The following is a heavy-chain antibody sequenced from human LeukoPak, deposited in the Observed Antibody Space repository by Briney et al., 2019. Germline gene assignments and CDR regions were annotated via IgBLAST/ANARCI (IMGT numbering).Heavy chain of an antibody. D-gene: IGHD5-18*01. CDR1: GYTFSNYG. CDR2: ISVYNGKT. J-gene: IGHJ4*02. V-gene: IGHV1-18*01. Sequence: ASVKVSCKASGYTFSNYGISWVRQAPGQGLEWVGWISVYNGKTNYAQKLQGRVTVTTDTSTTTAYMELRSLRSDDTAAYYCARDSERGYSYGYWGQGTLVTASS. CDR3: ARDSERGYSYGY.